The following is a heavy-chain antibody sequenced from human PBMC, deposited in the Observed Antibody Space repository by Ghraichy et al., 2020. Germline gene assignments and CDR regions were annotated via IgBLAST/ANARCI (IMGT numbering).Heavy chain of an antibody. V-gene: IGHV3-73*01. D-gene: IGHD3-10*01. CDR2: IRSKANSYAT. J-gene: IGHJ4*02. Sequence: GGSLRLSYAASGYTFSRSAMHWVRQPSGKGLDRVGRIRSKANSYATAYAASVKGRFTISRDDSKNTAYLQMNSLKTEDTAVYYCTRPRGSGSLGYWGQGILFTISP. CDR3: TRPRGSGSLGY. CDR1: GYTFSRSA.